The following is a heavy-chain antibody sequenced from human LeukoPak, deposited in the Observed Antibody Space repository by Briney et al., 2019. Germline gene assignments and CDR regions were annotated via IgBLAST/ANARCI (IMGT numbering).Heavy chain of an antibody. CDR1: GFTFSSYA. Sequence: PGGSLRLSCAASGFTFSSYAMNWVRQAPGKGLEWVSAISGSGGSTYYADSVKGRFTISRDNSKNTLYLQMNSLGAEDTAVYYCAPRGSSYYFDYWGQGTLVTVSS. J-gene: IGHJ4*02. D-gene: IGHD1-26*01. CDR2: ISGSGGST. CDR3: APRGSSYYFDY. V-gene: IGHV3-23*01.